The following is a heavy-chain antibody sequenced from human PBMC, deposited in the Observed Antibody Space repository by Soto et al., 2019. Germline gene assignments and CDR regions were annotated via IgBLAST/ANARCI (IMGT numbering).Heavy chain of an antibody. CDR3: ETGAAAEIGAFDI. Sequence: EVQLVESGGGLVKPGGSLRLSCAASGFTFSSYSMNWVRQAPGKGLEWVSSISSSSSYIYYADSVKGRFTISRDNAKNTLYLQMNSLRAEDTAVYYCETGAAAEIGAFDIWGQGTMVTVSS. CDR2: ISSSSSYI. D-gene: IGHD6-13*01. CDR1: GFTFSSYS. V-gene: IGHV3-21*01. J-gene: IGHJ3*02.